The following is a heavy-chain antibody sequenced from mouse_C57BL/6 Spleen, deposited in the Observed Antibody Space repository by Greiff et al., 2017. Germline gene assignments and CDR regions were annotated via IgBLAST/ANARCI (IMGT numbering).Heavy chain of an antibody. J-gene: IGHJ3*01. D-gene: IGHD1-1*01. V-gene: IGHV1-59*01. CDR1: GYTFTSYW. CDR3: AKAYYDGVAY. Sequence: QVQLQQPGAELVRPGTSVKLSCKASGYTFTSYWMHWVKQRPGQGLEWIGVIDPSDSYTNYNQKFKGKATLTVDTSSSTAYMQLSSLTSEDSAVYYCAKAYYDGVAYWGQGTLVTVSA. CDR2: IDPSDSYT.